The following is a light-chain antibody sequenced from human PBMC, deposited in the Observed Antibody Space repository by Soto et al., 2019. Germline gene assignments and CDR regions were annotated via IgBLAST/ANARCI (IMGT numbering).Light chain of an antibody. V-gene: IGLV4-69*01. CDR3: QTWGTGIRV. J-gene: IGLJ1*01. CDR2: LNSDGSH. Sequence: QLVLTQSPSASASLGASVKLTCTLSSGHSSYAIAWHQQQPEKGPRYLMKLNSDGSHSKGDGIPDRLSCSSSGAERYLTISSLQSEDEADYYCQTWGTGIRVFGTGTKVTVL. CDR1: SGHSSYA.